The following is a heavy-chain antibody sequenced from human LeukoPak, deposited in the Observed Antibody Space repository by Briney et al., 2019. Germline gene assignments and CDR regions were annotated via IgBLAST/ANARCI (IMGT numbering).Heavy chain of an antibody. D-gene: IGHD2-2*01. CDR1: GFTFSSYG. Sequence: GGSLRLSCAASGFTFSSYGMHWVRQAPGKGLEWVAFIRYDGSNKYYADSVRGRFTISRDNSKNTLYLQMNSLRAEDTAVYYCAKDADIVVVPAAHRGYFDYWGQGTLVTVSS. CDR2: IRYDGSNK. CDR3: AKDADIVVVPAAHRGYFDY. V-gene: IGHV3-30*02. J-gene: IGHJ4*02.